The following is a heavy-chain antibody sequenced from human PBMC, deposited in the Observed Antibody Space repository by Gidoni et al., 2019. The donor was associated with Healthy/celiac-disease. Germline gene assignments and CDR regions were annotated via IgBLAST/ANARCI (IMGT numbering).Heavy chain of an antibody. Sequence: QVQLVQSGAEVKKPGASVKVSCKASGYTFTGYYMHWVRQAPGQGLEWMGWINPNSGGTNYAQKFQGRVTMTRDTSISTAYMELSRLRSDDTAVYYCAREGIAAAGNYGMDVWGQGTTVTVSS. V-gene: IGHV1-2*02. CDR1: GYTFTGYY. CDR2: INPNSGGT. J-gene: IGHJ6*02. CDR3: AREGIAAAGNYGMDV. D-gene: IGHD6-13*01.